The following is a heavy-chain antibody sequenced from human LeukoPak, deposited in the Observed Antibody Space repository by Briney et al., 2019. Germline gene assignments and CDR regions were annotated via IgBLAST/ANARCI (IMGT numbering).Heavy chain of an antibody. CDR1: GYTFTSYY. CDR3: ARDSMVRGVIIPTGYYGMDV. CDR2: INPSGGST. Sequence: GASVKVSCKASGYTFTSYYMHWVRQAPGQGLEWMGIINPSGGSTSYAQKFQGRVTMTRDTSTSTVYTELSSLRSEDTAVYYCARDSMVRGVIIPTGYYGMDVWGKGTTVTVSS. J-gene: IGHJ6*04. D-gene: IGHD3-10*01. V-gene: IGHV1-46*01.